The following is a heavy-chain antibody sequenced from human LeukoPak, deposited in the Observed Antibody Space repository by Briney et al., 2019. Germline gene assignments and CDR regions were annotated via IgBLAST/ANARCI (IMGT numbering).Heavy chain of an antibody. Sequence: PGGSLRLSCAASGFTFSNAWMSWVRQASGKGLEWVGRIKSKTDGGTTDYAAPVKGRFTISRDDSKNTLYLQMNSLKTEDTAVYYCTTLLTMVRGVIRRLTGGWGQGTLVTVSS. CDR2: IKSKTDGGTT. V-gene: IGHV3-15*01. CDR3: TTLLTMVRGVIRRLTGG. D-gene: IGHD3-10*01. J-gene: IGHJ4*02. CDR1: GFTFSNAW.